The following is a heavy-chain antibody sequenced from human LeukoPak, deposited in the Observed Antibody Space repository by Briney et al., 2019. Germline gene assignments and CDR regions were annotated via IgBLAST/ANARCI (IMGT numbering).Heavy chain of an antibody. D-gene: IGHD6-13*01. CDR1: GFTFDDYA. J-gene: IGHJ5*02. CDR3: AKVGQQLVRGSWFDP. Sequence: PGRSLRLSCAASGFTFDDYAMHWVRQAPGKGLEWVSGISWNSGSIGYADSVKGRFTISRDNAKNSLYLQMNSLRAEDTALYYCAKVGQQLVRGSWFDPWGQGTLVTVSS. V-gene: IGHV3-9*01. CDR2: ISWNSGSI.